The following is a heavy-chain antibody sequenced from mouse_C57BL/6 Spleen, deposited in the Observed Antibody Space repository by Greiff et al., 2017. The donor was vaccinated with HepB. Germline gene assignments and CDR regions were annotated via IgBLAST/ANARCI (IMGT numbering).Heavy chain of an antibody. CDR2: INPSNGGT. V-gene: IGHV1-53*01. CDR1: GYTFTSYW. D-gene: IGHD3-2*01. Sequence: VQLQQPGTELVKPGASVKLSCKASGYTFTSYWMHWVKQRPGQGLEWIGNINPSNGGTNYNEKFKSKATLTVDKSSSTAYMQLSSLTSEDSAVYYCARVDSPYYYAMDYWGQGTSVTVSS. CDR3: ARVDSPYYYAMDY. J-gene: IGHJ4*01.